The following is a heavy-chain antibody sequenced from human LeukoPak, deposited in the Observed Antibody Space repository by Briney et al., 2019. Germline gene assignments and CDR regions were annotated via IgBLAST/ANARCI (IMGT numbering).Heavy chain of an antibody. D-gene: IGHD4-11*01. CDR3: ARGGDYSDYVPDY. CDR2: INHSGGT. V-gene: IGHV4-34*01. Sequence: PSETLSLTCAVYAGSFSGYYWSWIRQPPGKGLEWIGEINHSGGTNHNPSLKSRVTISVDTSKNHFSLKLSSVTAADTAVYYCARGGDYSDYVPDYWGQGTLVTVSS. CDR1: AGSFSGYY. J-gene: IGHJ4*02.